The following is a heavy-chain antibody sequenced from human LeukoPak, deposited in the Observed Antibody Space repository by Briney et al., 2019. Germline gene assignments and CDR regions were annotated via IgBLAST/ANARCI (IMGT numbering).Heavy chain of an antibody. D-gene: IGHD3-3*02. Sequence: GGSLRLSCAASGFTFSNYWMNWVRQAPGKGLEWVANIKEDGSEKYYVDSVKGRFTISRDNAKNSLYLQMDSLRAEDTAVYYCARDSQHLNFDHWGQGTLVTVSA. J-gene: IGHJ4*02. CDR1: GFTFSNYW. CDR3: ARDSQHLNFDH. CDR2: IKEDGSEK. V-gene: IGHV3-7*04.